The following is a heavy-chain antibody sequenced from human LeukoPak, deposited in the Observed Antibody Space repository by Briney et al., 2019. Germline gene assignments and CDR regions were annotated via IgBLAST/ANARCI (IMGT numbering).Heavy chain of an antibody. D-gene: IGHD3-22*01. CDR3: ATLDSYYDNSGRPLIPD. CDR1: GGTFSSYA. CDR2: IIPIFGTA. J-gene: IGHJ4*02. V-gene: IGHV1-69*06. Sequence: SVRVSCKASGGTFSSYAISWVRQAPGQGLEWMGGIIPIFGTANYAQKFQGRVTVTEDTSTDTAYMELGSLRSEDTAVYYCATLDSYYDNSGRPLIPDWSQGTLVTVSS.